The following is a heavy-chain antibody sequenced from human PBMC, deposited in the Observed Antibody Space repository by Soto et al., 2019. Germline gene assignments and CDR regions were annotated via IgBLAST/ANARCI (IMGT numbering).Heavy chain of an antibody. D-gene: IGHD2-2*02. CDR2: IWYDGSNK. V-gene: IGHV3-33*01. CDR1: GFTFSSYG. Sequence: GGSLRLSCAASGFTFSSYGMHWVRQAPGKGLEWVAVIWYDGSNKYYADSVKGRFTISRDNSKNTLYLQMNSLRAEDTAVYYCWSEHCSTSSCYTNLDSWGQGTLVTVSS. CDR3: WSEHCSTSSCYTNLDS. J-gene: IGHJ4*02.